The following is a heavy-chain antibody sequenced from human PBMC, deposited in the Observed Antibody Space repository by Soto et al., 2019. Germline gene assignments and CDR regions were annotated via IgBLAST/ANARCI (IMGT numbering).Heavy chain of an antibody. CDR1: GFTFSANA. Sequence: GGSLRLSCVASGFTFSANAMSWARQVAGKGLEWVSGISGSGDSTYYADSVKGRFTISRVNSKNTLFLHMNNLRAEDTAVYYCAKLTHYYDSSGSGYWGQGTLVTV. J-gene: IGHJ4*02. D-gene: IGHD3-22*01. CDR3: AKLTHYYDSSGSGY. V-gene: IGHV3-23*01. CDR2: ISGSGDST.